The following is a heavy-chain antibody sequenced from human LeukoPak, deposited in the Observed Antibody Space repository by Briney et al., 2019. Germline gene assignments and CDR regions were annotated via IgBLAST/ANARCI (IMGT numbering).Heavy chain of an antibody. J-gene: IGHJ6*03. V-gene: IGHV3-74*01. Sequence: GGSLRLSCAASGFTFSSNWMHWVRQAPGKGLVWVSRINTDGSSTSYADSVKGRFTISRDNGKNTLYLQMNSLRVEDTAVYYCVRDRGSYVYYMDVWGKGTTVTVSS. D-gene: IGHD1-26*01. CDR3: VRDRGSYVYYMDV. CDR2: INTDGSST. CDR1: GFTFSSNW.